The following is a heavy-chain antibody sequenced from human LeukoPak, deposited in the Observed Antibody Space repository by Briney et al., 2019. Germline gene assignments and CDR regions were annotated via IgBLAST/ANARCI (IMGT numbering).Heavy chain of an antibody. Sequence: GEPLKISCKAPGYPLTTFSIAWVGKLPGKGWEWFGFIYHGDSDTTYSPSFHVQVTISADRSISTAYLQWSSLKATDTAMYYCARRSEGSSSWAYGYWGQGTLVTVSS. CDR3: ARRSEGSSSWAYGY. V-gene: IGHV5-51*01. CDR1: GYPLTTFS. CDR2: IYHGDSDT. J-gene: IGHJ4*01. D-gene: IGHD6-13*01.